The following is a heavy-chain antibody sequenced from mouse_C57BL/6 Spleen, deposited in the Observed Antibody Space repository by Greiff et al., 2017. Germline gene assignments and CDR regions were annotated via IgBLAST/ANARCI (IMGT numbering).Heavy chain of an antibody. V-gene: IGHV14-1*01. CDR3: TTGSSLYYFGC. D-gene: IGHD1-1*01. CDR1: GFNIKDYY. CDR2: IDPEDGDT. J-gene: IGHJ2*01. Sequence: VHVKQSGAELVRPGASVKLSCTASGFNIKDYYLHWVKQRPEQGLEWIGRIDPEDGDTEYAPKFQGKATMTADTSSNTAYLQLSSLTSEDTAVYYCTTGSSLYYFGCWGQGATLTVSS.